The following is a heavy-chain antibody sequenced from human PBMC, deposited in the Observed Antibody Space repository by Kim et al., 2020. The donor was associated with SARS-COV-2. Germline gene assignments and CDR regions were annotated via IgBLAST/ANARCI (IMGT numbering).Heavy chain of an antibody. V-gene: IGHV4-30-2*05. J-gene: IGHJ4*02. CDR3: ARSTGDSKFRPIDY. Sequence: PALKCRVTISVDTSKNQFSLKLSSVTAADTAVYYCARSTGDSKFRPIDYWGQGTLVTVSS. D-gene: IGHD6-13*01.